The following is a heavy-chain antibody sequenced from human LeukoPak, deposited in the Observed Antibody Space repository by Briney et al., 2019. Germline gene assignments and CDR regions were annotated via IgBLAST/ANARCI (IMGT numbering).Heavy chain of an antibody. CDR1: GFTFSSYG. V-gene: IGHV3-30*02. CDR2: IRYDGSNK. J-gene: IGHJ6*03. CDR3: ARAGRKSRGVDLVRKKETGYYYYMDV. Sequence: GGSLRLSCAASGFTFSSYGMHWVRQAPGKGLEWVAFIRYDGSNKYYADSVKGRFTISRDNSKNSLYLQMNSLRAEDTAVYYCARAGRKSRGVDLVRKKETGYYYYMDVWGKGTTVTVSS. D-gene: IGHD3-10*02.